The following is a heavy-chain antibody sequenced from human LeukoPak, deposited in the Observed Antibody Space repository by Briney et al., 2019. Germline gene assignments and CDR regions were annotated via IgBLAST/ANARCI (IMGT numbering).Heavy chain of an antibody. Sequence: PSETLSLSCTVSGGSISSSSYYWGWIRQPPAKGLEWIGNIYYSGSTYYNPSLKSRVTMSVDMAKNQFSLKLSSVTAADTAVYYCARRNVVVPAAMARAFDLWGQGTMVTVSP. D-gene: IGHD2-2*01. CDR3: ARRNVVVPAAMARAFDL. V-gene: IGHV4-39*01. CDR2: IYYSGST. CDR1: GGSISSSSYY. J-gene: IGHJ3*01.